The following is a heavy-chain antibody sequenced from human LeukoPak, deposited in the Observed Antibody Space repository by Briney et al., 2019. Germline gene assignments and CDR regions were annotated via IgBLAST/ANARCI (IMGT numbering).Heavy chain of an antibody. V-gene: IGHV1-69*06. Sequence: SVKVSCKASGGTFSSYAISWVRQAPGQGLEWMGRIIPIFGTANYAQKFQGRVTITADKSTSTAYMELSSLRSEDTAVYYCARDTVDTARVLRGYMDVWGKGTTVTVSS. J-gene: IGHJ6*03. CDR3: ARDTVDTARVLRGYMDV. CDR1: GGTFSSYA. CDR2: IIPIFGTA. D-gene: IGHD5-18*01.